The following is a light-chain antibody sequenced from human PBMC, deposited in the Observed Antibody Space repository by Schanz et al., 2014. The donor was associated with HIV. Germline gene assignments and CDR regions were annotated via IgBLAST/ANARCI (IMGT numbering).Light chain of an antibody. V-gene: IGLV1-44*01. CDR3: ATWDDALNAWV. CDR1: SSNIGSNT. J-gene: IGLJ3*02. CDR2: SNN. Sequence: QSVLTQPPSASGPPGQRVTISCSGSSSNIGSNTVNWYQQLPGTAPKLLMYSNNQRPSGVPDRFSGSKSGTSASLAISGLQSEDEADYYCATWDDALNAWVFGGGTKLTVL.